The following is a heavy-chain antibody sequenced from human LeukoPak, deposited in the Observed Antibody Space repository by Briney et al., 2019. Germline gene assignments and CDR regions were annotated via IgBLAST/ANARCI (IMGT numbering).Heavy chain of an antibody. CDR1: GFTFSSYA. J-gene: IGHJ4*02. V-gene: IGHV3-30-3*01. Sequence: GGSLRLSCAASGFTFSSYAMHWVRQAPGKGLEWVAVISYDGSNKYYADSVKGRFTISRDNSKNTLYLQMNSLRAEDTAVYYCATLDYGDKDYWGQGTLVTVSS. D-gene: IGHD4-17*01. CDR3: ATLDYGDKDY. CDR2: ISYDGSNK.